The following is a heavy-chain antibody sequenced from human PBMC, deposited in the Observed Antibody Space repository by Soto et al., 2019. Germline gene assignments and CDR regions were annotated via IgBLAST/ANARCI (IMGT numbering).Heavy chain of an antibody. D-gene: IGHD3-10*01. CDR2: IYHSGST. Sequence: TSETLSLTCAVSGGSIISSKWWSWVRQPPGKGLEWIGYIYHSGSTYYNPSLKSRVTISVDRSKNQFSLKLSSVTAADTAVYYCARVPGPWGQGTLVTVSS. J-gene: IGHJ5*02. CDR3: ARVPGP. V-gene: IGHV4-4*02. CDR1: GGSIISSKW.